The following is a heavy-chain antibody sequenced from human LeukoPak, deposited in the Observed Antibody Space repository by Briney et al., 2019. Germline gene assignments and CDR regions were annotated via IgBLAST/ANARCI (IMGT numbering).Heavy chain of an antibody. V-gene: IGHV3-48*03. Sequence: GGSLRLSCAASGFTFSSYEMNWVRQAPGKGLGWVSYISSSGSTIYYADSVKGRFTISRDNAKNSLYLQMNSPRAEDTAVYYCARVRVTMVRGVPGGMDVWGQGTTVTVSS. CDR3: ARVRVTMVRGVPGGMDV. CDR1: GFTFSSYE. D-gene: IGHD3-10*01. CDR2: ISSSGSTI. J-gene: IGHJ6*02.